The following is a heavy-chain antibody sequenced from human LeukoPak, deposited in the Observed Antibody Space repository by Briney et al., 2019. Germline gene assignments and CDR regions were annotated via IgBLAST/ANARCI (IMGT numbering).Heavy chain of an antibody. D-gene: IGHD3-16*02. CDR2: ISSSSSYI. J-gene: IGHJ4*02. CDR1: GFTFSSYS. V-gene: IGHV3-21*01. Sequence: PRGSLRLSCAASGFTFSSYSMNWVRQAPGKGLEWVSSISSSSSYIYYADSVKGRFTISRDNAKNSLYLQMNSLRAEDTAAYYCARDEMITFGGVIVNHWGQGTLVTVSS. CDR3: ARDEMITFGGVIVNH.